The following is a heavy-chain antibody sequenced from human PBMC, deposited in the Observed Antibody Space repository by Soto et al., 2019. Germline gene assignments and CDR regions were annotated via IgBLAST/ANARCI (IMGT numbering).Heavy chain of an antibody. Sequence: EVQLVESGGGLVQPEGSLRLSCAASGFTFSDHYMDWVRPAPGKGLEWVGRIKNKANSYTTEYAAPVKGRFIISGDDSQHSVLLQTTRLKTHATAVYYYTRVRQGSSPPSDYWGPGILVTVSS. J-gene: IGHJ4*02. CDR2: IKNKANSYTT. CDR3: TRVRQGSSPPSDY. CDR1: GFTFSDHY. V-gene: IGHV3-72*01. D-gene: IGHD6-13*01.